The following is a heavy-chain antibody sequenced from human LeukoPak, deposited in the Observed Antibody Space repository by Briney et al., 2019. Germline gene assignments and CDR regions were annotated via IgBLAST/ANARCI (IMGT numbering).Heavy chain of an antibody. CDR1: GVSISSSYSY. J-gene: IGHJ4*02. CDR3: ARQTGSGLFILP. V-gene: IGHV4-39*01. Sequence: PWETLSLTCTVSGVSISSSYSYWGWIRQPPGMGREWIGSIYYTGNTYYNASLKSQVYISIDTSKNQFSLKLTSVTAADTAVYYCARQTGSGLFILPGGQGTLVTVSS. D-gene: IGHD3-10*01. CDR2: IYYTGNT.